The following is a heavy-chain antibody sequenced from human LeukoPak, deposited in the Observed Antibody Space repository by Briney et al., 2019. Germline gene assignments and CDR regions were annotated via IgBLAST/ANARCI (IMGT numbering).Heavy chain of an antibody. CDR1: GFTFSSYR. V-gene: IGHV3-21*01. J-gene: IGHJ4*02. CDR3: ARDAAQLRYFDWLLYGSYFDY. Sequence: GGSLRLSCAASGFTFSSYRMNWVRQAPGKGLEWVSSISSSSCYIYYADSVKGRFTISRDNAKNSLYLQMNSLRAEDTAVYYCARDAAQLRYFDWLLYGSYFDYWGQGTLATVSS. CDR2: ISSSSCYI. D-gene: IGHD3-9*01.